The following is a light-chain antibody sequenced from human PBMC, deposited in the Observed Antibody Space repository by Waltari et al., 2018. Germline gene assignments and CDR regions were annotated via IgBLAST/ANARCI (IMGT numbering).Light chain of an antibody. CDR2: DTS. CDR3: LQCRAWPYT. V-gene: IGKV3-11*01. J-gene: IGKJ2*01. CDR1: ERISTS. Sequence: DIVLTQSPATLPLSPGEGATLSCRASERISTSLAWYQQKPGQAPRLLMYDTSNRAPGIPARFSASGSGTDFTLTISSLEPDDFAVYYCLQCRAWPYTFGQGTKVEI.